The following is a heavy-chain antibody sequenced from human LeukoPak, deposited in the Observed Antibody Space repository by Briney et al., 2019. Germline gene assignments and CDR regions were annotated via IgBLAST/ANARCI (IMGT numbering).Heavy chain of an antibody. CDR1: GFSFSNYG. J-gene: IGHJ4*02. CDR2: ISYSSSTI. Sequence: GGSLRLSCAASGFSFSNYGMTWVRQAPGKGLEWVSYISYSSSTIYYADSVQGRFTISRDNAKNSLYLQMNSLRAKDTAVYYCARETRGFDYWGQGTLVTVSS. CDR3: ARETRGFDY. D-gene: IGHD3-10*01. V-gene: IGHV3-48*04.